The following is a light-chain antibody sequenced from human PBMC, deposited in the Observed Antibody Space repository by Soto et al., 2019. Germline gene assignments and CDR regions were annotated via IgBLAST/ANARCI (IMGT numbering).Light chain of an antibody. CDR3: CSYAGRSYV. CDR1: SSDVGSYHL. V-gene: IGLV2-23*02. Sequence: SVLTRPASVTGSPGQSITISYTGTSSDVGSYHLVSWYQQHPGKAPKLMIYAVSKRPSGVSNRFSGSKSGNTASLTISGLQAEDEADYYCCSYAGRSYVFGTGTKVTVL. J-gene: IGLJ1*01. CDR2: AVS.